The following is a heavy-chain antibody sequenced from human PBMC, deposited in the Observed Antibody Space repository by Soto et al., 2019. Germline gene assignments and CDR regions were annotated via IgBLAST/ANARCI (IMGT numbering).Heavy chain of an antibody. J-gene: IGHJ6*02. CDR3: ARDLEGITTSYYYYGMDV. Sequence: GGSLRLSCAASGFTFSSYWMSWVRQAPGKGLEWVANIKQDGSEKYYVGSVKGRFTISRDNAKNSLYLQMNSLRAEDTAVYYCARDLEGITTSYYYYGMDVWGQGTTVTVSS. CDR2: IKQDGSEK. V-gene: IGHV3-7*05. D-gene: IGHD3-16*01. CDR1: GFTFSSYW.